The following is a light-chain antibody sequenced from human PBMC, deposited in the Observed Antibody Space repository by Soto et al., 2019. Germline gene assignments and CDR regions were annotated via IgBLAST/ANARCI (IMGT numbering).Light chain of an antibody. CDR1: QSVSSY. V-gene: IGKV3-11*01. CDR2: DAS. Sequence: EIVLTQSPATLSLSPGERVTLSCRASQSVSSYLAWYQQKPGQAPRLLIYDASNRATGIPARFSGSGSGTDFTLTISSLEPEDLAVYYCQQRSNWPWTFGQGTRWIS. J-gene: IGKJ1*01. CDR3: QQRSNWPWT.